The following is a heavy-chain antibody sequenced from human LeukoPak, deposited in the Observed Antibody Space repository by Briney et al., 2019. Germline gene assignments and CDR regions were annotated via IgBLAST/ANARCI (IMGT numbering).Heavy chain of an antibody. J-gene: IGHJ6*01. CDR2: IYSSGST. V-gene: IGHV4-39*01. D-gene: IGHD3-3*01. Sequence: SETLSLTCTVSGGSISSGGYYWGWLRQPPGTGLEWIGTIYSSGSTYYNPSLKSRVTIFVDTSKNEISLRLSSVTAADTAVFYCARLEWKYGVDVWGQGTTVTVSS. CDR3: ARLEWKYGVDV. CDR1: GGSISSGGYY.